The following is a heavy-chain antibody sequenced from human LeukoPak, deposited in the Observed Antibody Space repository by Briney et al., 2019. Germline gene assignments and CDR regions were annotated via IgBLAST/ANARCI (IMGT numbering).Heavy chain of an antibody. J-gene: IGHJ4*02. CDR3: ARAHPYYYDSSGYYPFDY. V-gene: IGHV1-69*01. D-gene: IGHD3-22*01. CDR2: PFFGTA. Sequence: PFFGTANSAQKFQGRVTITADESTSTAYMELSSLRSEDTAVYYCARAHPYYYDSSGYYPFDYWGQGTLVTVSS.